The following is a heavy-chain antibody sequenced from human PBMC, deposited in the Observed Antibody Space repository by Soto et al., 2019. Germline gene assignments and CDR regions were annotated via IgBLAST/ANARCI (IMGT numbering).Heavy chain of an antibody. D-gene: IGHD6-6*01. V-gene: IGHV4-31*03. CDR1: GGSISSGGYY. CDR2: IYYSGST. Sequence: SETLSLTCTVSGGSISSGGYYWSWIRQHPGKGLEWIGYIYYSGSTYYNPSLKSRVTISVDRSKNQFSLKLSSVTAADTAVYYCASSSLYSSSTRFIHAFDIWGQGTMVTVSS. CDR3: ASSSLYSSSTRFIHAFDI. J-gene: IGHJ3*02.